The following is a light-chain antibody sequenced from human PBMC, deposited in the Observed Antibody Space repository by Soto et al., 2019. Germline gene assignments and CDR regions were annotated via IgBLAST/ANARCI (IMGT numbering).Light chain of an antibody. J-gene: IGKJ4*01. CDR3: HQRYIWPPLT. Sequence: EIVLTQSPATLSLSPGERATLSCRASQSVENYVAWFQQKRGQAPRLLIYDTSNRAAGIPDRFSGSGSGTDFTLTMSSLEPEDFAVYYCHQRYIWPPLTFGGGTKVEIK. CDR2: DTS. V-gene: IGKV3-11*01. CDR1: QSVENY.